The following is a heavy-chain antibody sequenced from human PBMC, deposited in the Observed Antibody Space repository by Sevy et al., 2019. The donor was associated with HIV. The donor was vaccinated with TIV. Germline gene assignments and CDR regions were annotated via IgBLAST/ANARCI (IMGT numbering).Heavy chain of an antibody. CDR1: GFPFNDHA. D-gene: IGHD2-21*01. CDR3: AKDINRGCDGVNCYSYYYYFYVLDV. V-gene: IGHV3-9*01. Sequence: GGSLRLSCAASGFPFNDHAMHWVRQVPGKGLEWVSGVSWNSRYIGYADSVKGRFTISRDNARNFLYLEMNSLRPEATALYYCAKDINRGCDGVNCYSYYYYFYVLDVWGQGTTVTVSS. CDR2: VSWNSRYI. J-gene: IGHJ6*02.